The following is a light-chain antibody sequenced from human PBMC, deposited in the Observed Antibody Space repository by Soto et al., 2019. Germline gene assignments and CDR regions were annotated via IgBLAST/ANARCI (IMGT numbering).Light chain of an antibody. CDR3: AAWDDSLSGHVV. J-gene: IGLJ2*01. V-gene: IGLV1-47*01. CDR2: RND. Sequence: QAVVTQPPSASGTPGQRVTISCSGSSSNIGTNYVYWYHHLPGTAPKLLIYRNDQRPSGVPDRFSGSKSGTSASLAISGLRSEDEADYYCAAWDDSLSGHVVFGGGTKVTVL. CDR1: SSNIGTNY.